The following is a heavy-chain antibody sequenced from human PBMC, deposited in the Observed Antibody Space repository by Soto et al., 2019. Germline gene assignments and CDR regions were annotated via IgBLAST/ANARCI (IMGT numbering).Heavy chain of an antibody. V-gene: IGHV3-30-3*01. CDR2: ISTDGSKK. CDR3: ARGHMLTGDRPRHYYGIEV. Sequence: EQLVESGGGVVQPGRSLRLSCAASGFTFSLCAMHWVRQAPGKGLELVAVISTDGSKKYHADSMKGRLTISRDNSQNTVYLEMNHLRGGDKELYYSARGHMLTGDRPRHYYGIEVWCQGTKVTVS. D-gene: IGHD3-9*01. CDR1: GFTFSLCA. J-gene: IGHJ6*02.